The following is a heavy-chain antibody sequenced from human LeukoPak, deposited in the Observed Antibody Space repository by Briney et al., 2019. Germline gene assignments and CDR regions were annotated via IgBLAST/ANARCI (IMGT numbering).Heavy chain of an antibody. Sequence: GGSLRLSCAASGFNFSSFVMHWVRQAPGKGLEWVAVIWYDGSNKYYADPVKGRFTISRDNSKNTLYLQMNSLRAEDTAVYYCARGPSAYPKCFDYWGQGTLVTVSS. V-gene: IGHV3-33*01. J-gene: IGHJ4*02. CDR3: ARGPSAYPKCFDY. CDR1: GFNFSSFV. CDR2: IWYDGSNK. D-gene: IGHD5-12*01.